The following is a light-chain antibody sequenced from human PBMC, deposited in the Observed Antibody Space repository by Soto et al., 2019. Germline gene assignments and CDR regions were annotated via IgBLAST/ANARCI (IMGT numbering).Light chain of an antibody. CDR1: SADVGGYNY. Sequence: QSALAQPSSVSGSPGQSITISCTGTSADVGGYNYVSLYQHHPGKGPKLIIYEVNNRPSGVSDRFSGSKSGNKASLTISNLEAEDESDYYCGSYTSTDTPFVFXTGTKVTVL. CDR3: GSYTSTDTPFV. CDR2: EVN. J-gene: IGLJ1*01. V-gene: IGLV2-14*01.